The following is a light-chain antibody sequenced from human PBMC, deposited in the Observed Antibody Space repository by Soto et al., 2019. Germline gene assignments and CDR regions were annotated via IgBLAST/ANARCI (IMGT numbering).Light chain of an antibody. CDR1: QSISSY. J-gene: IGKJ4*01. V-gene: IGKV1-39*01. Sequence: DIQMTQSPSSLSASVGDRITITCLASQSISSYLNWYQQKPGKAPKLLIYAASSLQSGVPSRFSGSGSGTDFTLTISSLQPEDFATYYCQQIYSTPLTFGGGTKV. CDR2: AAS. CDR3: QQIYSTPLT.